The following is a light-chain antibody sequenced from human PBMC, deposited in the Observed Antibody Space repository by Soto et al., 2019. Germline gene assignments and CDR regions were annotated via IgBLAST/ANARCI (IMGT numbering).Light chain of an antibody. CDR1: QSVNSN. CDR2: RAS. CDR3: QQYNDWPRT. J-gene: IGKJ1*01. Sequence: EIVMTQSPATLSVSPGERVTLSCRASQSVNSNLAWYQQKPGQAPRLLIYRASTRATGFPARFSGSGSGTDFTLNISGLQSEDFAVYYCQQYNDWPRTFGQGTKVDIK. V-gene: IGKV3-15*01.